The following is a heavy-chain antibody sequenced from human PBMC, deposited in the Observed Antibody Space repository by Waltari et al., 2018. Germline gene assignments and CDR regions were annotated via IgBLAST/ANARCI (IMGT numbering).Heavy chain of an antibody. CDR2: IKQDGSEK. Sequence: EVQLVESGGGLAQPGGSLSLSCAASGLSFSNCWMTWVRQASGKGPEWVANIKQDGSEKYYMDSVKGRFTISRDNAKNSLYLQMNNLRVEDTAVYYCTRGGRDSSWYWRDWGQGTLVTVSS. J-gene: IGHJ4*02. CDR1: GLSFSNCW. V-gene: IGHV3-7*01. CDR3: TRGGRDSSWYWRD. D-gene: IGHD6-13*01.